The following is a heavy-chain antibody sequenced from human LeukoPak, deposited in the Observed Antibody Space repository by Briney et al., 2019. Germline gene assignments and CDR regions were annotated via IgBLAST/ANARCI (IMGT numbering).Heavy chain of an antibody. CDR1: GGSISSYY. D-gene: IGHD3-10*01. Sequence: SETLSLTCTVSGGSISSYYWSWIRQPPGKGLEWIGYIYYSGSTNYNPSLKSRVTISVDTSKNQFSLKLSSVTAADTAVYYCARHGGIWFGLEYFDLWGRGTLVTVSS. V-gene: IGHV4-59*08. CDR2: IYYSGST. CDR3: ARHGGIWFGLEYFDL. J-gene: IGHJ2*01.